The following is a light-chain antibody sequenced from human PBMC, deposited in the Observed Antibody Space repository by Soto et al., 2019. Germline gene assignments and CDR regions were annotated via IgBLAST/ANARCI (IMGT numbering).Light chain of an antibody. Sequence: QSVLTQPPSASGTPGQRVTISCSGSSSNIGSNYVSWHQQFPGTAPKLLIHRNNQRPSGVPDRFSGSKSGTSASLAISGLRSEDEADYYCCSYAGSSTPYVFGAGTKLTVL. J-gene: IGLJ1*01. CDR2: RNN. CDR3: CSYAGSSTPYV. CDR1: SSNIGSNY. V-gene: IGLV1-47*01.